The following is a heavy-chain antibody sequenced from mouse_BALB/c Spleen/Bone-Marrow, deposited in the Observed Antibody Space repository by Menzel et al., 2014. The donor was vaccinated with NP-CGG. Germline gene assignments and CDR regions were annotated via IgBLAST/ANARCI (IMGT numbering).Heavy chain of an antibody. CDR3: TRDGKGNYDYAMDY. CDR2: ISSGGSYT. CDR1: GFTFSSYT. Sequence: EVHLVESGGGLVKPGGSLKPSCAASGFTFSSYTMSWVRQTPEKRLEWVATISSGGSYTYYPDSVKGRFTISRDNAKNTLYLQMSSLKSEDTAMYYCTRDGKGNYDYAMDYWGQGTSVTVSS. J-gene: IGHJ4*01. D-gene: IGHD2-1*01. V-gene: IGHV5-6-4*01.